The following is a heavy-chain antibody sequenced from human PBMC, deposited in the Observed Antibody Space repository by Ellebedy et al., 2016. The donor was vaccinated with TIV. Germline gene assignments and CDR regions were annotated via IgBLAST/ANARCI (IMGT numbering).Heavy chain of an antibody. CDR2: ISGYNGDT. CDR1: GYTFTKYG. Sequence: ASVKVSCKASGYTFTKYGISWVRQAPGQGLEWMGWISGYNGDTNYAQKFQGRVTMTIDTSMSTVYMELRSLSFDDTAVYYCTRGFYEKFDPWGQGTLVTVS. CDR3: TRGFYEKFDP. J-gene: IGHJ5*02. V-gene: IGHV1-18*04. D-gene: IGHD5/OR15-5a*01.